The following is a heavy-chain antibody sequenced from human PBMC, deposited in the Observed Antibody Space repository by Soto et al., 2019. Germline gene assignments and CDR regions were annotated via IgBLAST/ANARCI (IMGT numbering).Heavy chain of an antibody. CDR2: IYHSGST. D-gene: IGHD3-9*01. V-gene: IGHV4-59*12. J-gene: IGHJ3*02. CDR3: ARVEVHYDILTGYYMGPSAFDI. CDR1: GGSISSYY. Sequence: PSETLSRTCTVSGGSISSYYWSWIRQPPGKGLEWIGEIYHSGSTNYNPSLKSRVTISVDKSKNQFSLKLSSVTAADTAVYYCARVEVHYDILTGYYMGPSAFDIWGQGTMVTVSS.